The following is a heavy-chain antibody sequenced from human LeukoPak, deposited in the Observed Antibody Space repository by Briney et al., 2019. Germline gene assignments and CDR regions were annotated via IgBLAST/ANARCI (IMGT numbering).Heavy chain of an antibody. J-gene: IGHJ4*02. CDR2: ISSSSSYI. Sequence: GGSLRLSCAASGFTFSNYSMNWVRQAPGKGLEWVSSISSSSSYIYYADSVKGRFTISRDNAKNSLYLQMNSLRAEDTAVYYCARDRHGMVRGVTDYWGQGTLVTVSS. CDR3: ARDRHGMVRGVTDY. D-gene: IGHD3-10*01. V-gene: IGHV3-21*01. CDR1: GFTFSNYS.